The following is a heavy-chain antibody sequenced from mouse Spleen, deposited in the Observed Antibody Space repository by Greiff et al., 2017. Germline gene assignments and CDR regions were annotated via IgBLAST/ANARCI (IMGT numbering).Heavy chain of an antibody. Sequence: EVQLQQSGPELVKPGASVKISCKASGYTFTDYYMNWVKQSHGKSLEWIGDINPNNGGTSYNQKFKGKATLTVDKSSSTAYMELRSLTSEDSAVYYCAGNLLFAYWGQGTLVTVSA. CDR2: INPNNGGT. CDR3: AGNLLFAY. CDR1: GYTFTDYY. J-gene: IGHJ3*01. V-gene: IGHV1-26*01. D-gene: IGHD2-1*01.